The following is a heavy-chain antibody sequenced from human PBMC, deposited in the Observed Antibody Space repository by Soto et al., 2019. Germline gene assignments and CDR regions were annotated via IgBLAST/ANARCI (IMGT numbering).Heavy chain of an antibody. J-gene: IGHJ3*02. Sequence: GASVKVSCKASGYTFTSYDINWVRQATGQGLEWMGWMNPNSGNTGYAQKFQGRVTMTRNTSISTAYMELSSLRFEDTAVYYCATKPITDDAFDIWGQGTMVTVSS. CDR3: ATKPITDDAFDI. V-gene: IGHV1-8*01. D-gene: IGHD5-12*01. CDR2: MNPNSGNT. CDR1: GYTFTSYD.